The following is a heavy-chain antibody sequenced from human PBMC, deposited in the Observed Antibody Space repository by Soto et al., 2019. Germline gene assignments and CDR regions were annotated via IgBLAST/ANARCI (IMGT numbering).Heavy chain of an antibody. D-gene: IGHD3-10*01. CDR3: ARAGTMVRGARRAFDI. CDR1: GGSFSGYY. Sequence: SETLSLTCAVYGGSFSGYYWSWVRQPPGKGLEWIGEINHSGSTNYNPSLKSRVTISVDTSKNQFSLKLSSVTAADTAVYYCARAGTMVRGARRAFDIWGQGTMVTVSS. CDR2: INHSGST. J-gene: IGHJ3*02. V-gene: IGHV4-34*01.